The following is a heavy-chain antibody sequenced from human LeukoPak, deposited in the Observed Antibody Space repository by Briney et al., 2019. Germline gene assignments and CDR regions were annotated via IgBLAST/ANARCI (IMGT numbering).Heavy chain of an antibody. CDR2: ISSSSSYI. CDR3: ARQVYGDYVGS. D-gene: IGHD4-17*01. V-gene: IGHV3-21*01. CDR1: GFTFSSYN. Sequence: GGSPRLSCAASGFTFSSYNMNWVRQAPGKGLEWVSSISSSSSYIYYADSVKGRFTISRGNAKNSLYLQMNSLKAEDTAVYYCARQVYGDYVGSWGQGTLVTVSS. J-gene: IGHJ4*02.